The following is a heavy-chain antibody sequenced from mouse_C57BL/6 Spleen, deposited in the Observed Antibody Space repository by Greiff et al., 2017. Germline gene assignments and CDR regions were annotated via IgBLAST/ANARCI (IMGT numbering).Heavy chain of an antibody. V-gene: IGHV5-17*01. Sequence: EVQGVESGGGLVKPGGSLKLSCAASGFTFSDYGMHWVRQAPEKGLEWVAYISSGSSTIYYADTVKGRFTISRDNAKNTLFLQMTSLRSEDTAMYYCSRRFYYGNFYAMDYWGQGTSVTVSS. CDR2: ISSGSSTI. J-gene: IGHJ4*01. D-gene: IGHD2-1*01. CDR3: SRRFYYGNFYAMDY. CDR1: GFTFSDYG.